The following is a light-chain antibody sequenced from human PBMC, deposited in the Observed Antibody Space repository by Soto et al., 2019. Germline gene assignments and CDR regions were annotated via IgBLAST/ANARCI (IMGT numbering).Light chain of an antibody. CDR3: SSYRTSNTYV. CDR1: SSDVGGYNY. J-gene: IGLJ1*01. Sequence: QSALTQPASVSGSPGQSITISCTGTSSDVGGYNYVSWYQQHPGKAPKLIIYEVSNRPSGVSNRFSGSKSGNTASLTISGLQAEDETDYYCSSYRTSNTYVFGTGTKVTVL. V-gene: IGLV2-14*01. CDR2: EVS.